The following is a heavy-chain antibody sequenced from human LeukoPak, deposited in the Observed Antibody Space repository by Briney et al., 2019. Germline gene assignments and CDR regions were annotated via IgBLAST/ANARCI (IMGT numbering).Heavy chain of an antibody. D-gene: IGHD2-21*02. J-gene: IGHJ4*02. Sequence: SETLSLTCAVYGGSFSGYYWSWIRQPPGKGLEWIGEINHSGSTNYNPSLKSRVTISVDTSKNQFSLKLSSVTAADTAVYYCARGLAYCGGDCSTDYWGQGTLVTVSS. CDR2: INHSGST. CDR1: GGSFSGYY. V-gene: IGHV4-34*01. CDR3: ARGLAYCGGDCSTDY.